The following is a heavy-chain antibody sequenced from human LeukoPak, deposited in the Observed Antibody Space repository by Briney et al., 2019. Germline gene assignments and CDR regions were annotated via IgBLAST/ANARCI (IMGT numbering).Heavy chain of an antibody. CDR2: INPKSGGT. Sequence: ASVKVSCKASGYSFADYYIHWVRQAPGQGLEWMGRINPKSGGTDYAQNFQGRVTTTRDTSITTAYMELSSLRSDDTAVYYCAREVGATDNSFDYWGQGTLVTVSS. J-gene: IGHJ4*02. CDR1: GYSFADYY. CDR3: AREVGATDNSFDY. V-gene: IGHV1-2*06. D-gene: IGHD1-26*01.